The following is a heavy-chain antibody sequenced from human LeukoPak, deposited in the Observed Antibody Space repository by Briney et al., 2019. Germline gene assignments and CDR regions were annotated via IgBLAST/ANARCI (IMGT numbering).Heavy chain of an antibody. Sequence: PGRSLRLSCAASGFTFSSYAMHWVRQAPGKGLEWVAVISYDGSNKYYADSVKGRFTISRDNSKNTLYLQMNSLRAEDTAVYYCARDRVGYYYMDVWGKGTTVTVSS. J-gene: IGHJ6*03. CDR3: ARDRVGYYYMDV. CDR2: ISYDGSNK. V-gene: IGHV3-30*04. CDR1: GFTFSSYA. D-gene: IGHD1-26*01.